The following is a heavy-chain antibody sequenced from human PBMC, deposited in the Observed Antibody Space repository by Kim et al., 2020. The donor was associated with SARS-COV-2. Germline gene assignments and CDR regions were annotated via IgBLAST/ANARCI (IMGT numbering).Heavy chain of an antibody. D-gene: IGHD3-22*01. J-gene: IGHJ4*02. V-gene: IGHV1-18*01. CDR3: ARTPYYYDSSGYYLDY. Sequence: KLQGRVTMTTDTSASTAYMELRSLRSDDTAVYYCARTPYYYDSSGYYLDYWGQGTLVTVSS.